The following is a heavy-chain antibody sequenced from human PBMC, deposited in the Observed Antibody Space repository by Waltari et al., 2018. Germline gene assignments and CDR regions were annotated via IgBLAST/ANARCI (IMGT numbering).Heavy chain of an antibody. CDR2: ISPYTANT. CDR1: GYTFTNFG. Sequence: QVQLVQSGAEVKKPGASVRVSCKASGYTFTNFGINWVRQAPGRGLEWMGWISPYTANTGYEKRLQGRVTMTTDTSANTDYLELTKLRSDDTAVYFCARGGGPRTVVALTFDYWGEGTLVTVSS. CDR3: ARGGGPRTVVALTFDY. V-gene: IGHV1-18*01. J-gene: IGHJ4*02. D-gene: IGHD2-21*01.